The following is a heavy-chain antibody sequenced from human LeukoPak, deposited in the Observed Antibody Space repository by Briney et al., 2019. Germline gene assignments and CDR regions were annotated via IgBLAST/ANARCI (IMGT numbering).Heavy chain of an antibody. Sequence: VKVSCKASGGTFSSYAISWVRQAPGQGLEWMGGIIPIFGTANYAQKFQGRVTITADESTSTAYMELSSLRSEDTAVYYCARDRGVPASPPELYYYYYMDVWGKGTTVTVSS. V-gene: IGHV1-69*13. CDR2: IIPIFGTA. CDR3: ARDRGVPASPPELYYYYYMDV. CDR1: GGTFSSYA. D-gene: IGHD2-2*01. J-gene: IGHJ6*03.